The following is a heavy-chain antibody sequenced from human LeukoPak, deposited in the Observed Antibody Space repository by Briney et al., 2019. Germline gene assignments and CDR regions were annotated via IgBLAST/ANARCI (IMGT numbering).Heavy chain of an antibody. D-gene: IGHD3-22*01. CDR2: IYYSGST. J-gene: IGHJ5*02. V-gene: IGHV4-31*03. Sequence: SETLSLTCTVSSGSISSGGYYWSWIRQHPGKGLEWIGYIYYSGSTYYNPSLKSRVTISVDTSKNQFSLKLSSVTAADTAVYYCARAPYDSSGYYYYPWGQGTLVTVSS. CDR1: SGSISSGGYY. CDR3: ARAPYDSSGYYYYP.